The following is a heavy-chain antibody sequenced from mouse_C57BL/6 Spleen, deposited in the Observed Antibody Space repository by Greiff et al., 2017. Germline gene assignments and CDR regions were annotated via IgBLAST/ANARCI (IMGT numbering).Heavy chain of an antibody. CDR1: GFTFSDYG. D-gene: IGHD2-3*01. J-gene: IGHJ2*01. CDR2: ISSGSSTI. V-gene: IGHV5-17*01. Sequence: EVKLMESGGGLVKPGGSLKLSCAASGFTFSDYGMHWVRQAPEKGLEWVAYISSGSSTIYYADTVKGRFTISRDNAKNTLFLQMTSLRSEDTAMYYCAREDGYYPFFDDWGQGTTRTVSS. CDR3: AREDGYYPFFDD.